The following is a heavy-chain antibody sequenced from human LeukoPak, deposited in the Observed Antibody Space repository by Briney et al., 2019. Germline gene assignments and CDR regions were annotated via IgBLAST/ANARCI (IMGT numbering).Heavy chain of an antibody. Sequence: PGGSLRLSCAASGFTFSSYAMSWIRQPPGKGLEWIGSIYYSGSTYYNPSLKSRVTISVDTSKNQFSLKLSSVTAADTAVYYCARQAPHSSDYWGQGTLVTVSS. V-gene: IGHV4-39*01. CDR2: IYYSGST. CDR3: ARQAPHSSDY. D-gene: IGHD6-13*01. J-gene: IGHJ4*02. CDR1: GFTFSSYA.